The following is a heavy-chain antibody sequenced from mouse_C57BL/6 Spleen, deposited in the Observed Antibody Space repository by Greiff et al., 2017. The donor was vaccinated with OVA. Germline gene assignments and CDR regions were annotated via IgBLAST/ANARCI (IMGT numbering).Heavy chain of an antibody. V-gene: IGHV1-18*01. J-gene: IGHJ3*01. D-gene: IGHD2-4*01. CDR3: ARYGYDYDGFAY. CDR1: GYTFTDYN. CDR2: INPNNGGT. Sequence: VHVKQSGPELVKPGASVKIPCKASGYTFTDYNMDWVKQSHGKSLEWIGDINPNNGGTIYNQKFKGKATLTVDKSSSTAYLELRSLTSEDTAVYDCARYGYDYDGFAYWGQGTLVTVSA.